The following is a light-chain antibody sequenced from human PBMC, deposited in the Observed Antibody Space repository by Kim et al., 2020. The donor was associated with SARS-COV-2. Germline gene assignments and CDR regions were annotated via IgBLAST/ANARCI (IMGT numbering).Light chain of an antibody. CDR3: QQFKSYPLT. CDR2: AAS. CDR1: QGISSY. V-gene: IGKV1-9*01. Sequence: SSVGDRVSITCRASQGISSYLCWYQQKPGTAPKLLIYAASTLQSGVPSRFSGSGSGTVFTLTISILQHEDFASYYCQQFKSYPLTFGQGTRLEIK. J-gene: IGKJ5*01.